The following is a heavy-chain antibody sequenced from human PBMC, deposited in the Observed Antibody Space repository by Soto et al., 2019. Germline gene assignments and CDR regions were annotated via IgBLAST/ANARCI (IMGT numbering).Heavy chain of an antibody. V-gene: IGHV3-21*01. CDR2: ISGNSDEI. D-gene: IGHD4-17*01. Sequence: EVQLVESGGGLVQPGGSLRLSCVASGFTFSRYNMNWVRQAPGKGPEWVSTISGNSDEIYYADSVRGRFTISRDNAKNSLYLHMHSLRVEDTAVYYCVIHRLTPTDYWGQGTLVTVSS. J-gene: IGHJ4*02. CDR1: GFTFSRYN. CDR3: VIHRLTPTDY.